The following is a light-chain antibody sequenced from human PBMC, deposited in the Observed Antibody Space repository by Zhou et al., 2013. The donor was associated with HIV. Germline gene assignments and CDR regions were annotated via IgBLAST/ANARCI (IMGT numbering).Light chain of an antibody. CDR2: GAS. J-gene: IGKJ5*01. Sequence: EIVMTQSPATLSVSPGDRATLSCRASHITTYNVAWYQQKLGQAPRLLIYGASSRATGIPDRFSGSGSGTDFTLTISRLEPEDFAVFYCQQYGSSPITFGQGTRLEIK. V-gene: IGKV3-20*01. CDR1: HITTYN. CDR3: QQYGSSPIT.